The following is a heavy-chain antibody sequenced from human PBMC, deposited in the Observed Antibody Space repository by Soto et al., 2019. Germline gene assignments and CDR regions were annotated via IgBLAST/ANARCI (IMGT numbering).Heavy chain of an antibody. D-gene: IGHD3-3*01. CDR2: FYYSGST. CDR1: GGSISSYY. CDR3: ARGGTIFGFDP. Sequence: QVQLQESGPGLVKPSETLSLTCTVSGGSISSYYWSWIRQPPGKGLEWSGSFYYSGSTNYNPSLKSRVTISVDTSQNQFSLKLRSVTAADTEVYYCARGGTIFGFDPWGQGTLVTVSS. J-gene: IGHJ5*02. V-gene: IGHV4-59*01.